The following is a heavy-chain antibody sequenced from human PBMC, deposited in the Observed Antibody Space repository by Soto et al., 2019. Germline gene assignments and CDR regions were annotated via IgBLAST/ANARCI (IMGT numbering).Heavy chain of an antibody. CDR2: IHLGGTT. J-gene: IGHJ5*02. CDR3: ARGDNWRLDL. CDR1: GDSITSSAW. Sequence: QVQLQESGPGLVKPSGTLSLTCAVSGDSITSSAWWSCVRQPPGKGLEWIGEIHLGGTTNYNPSLQXRVTRSVDKSKNQFSLILKSVTAADTAIYYCARGDNWRLDLWGQGTLVTVSS. D-gene: IGHD1-20*01. V-gene: IGHV4-4*02.